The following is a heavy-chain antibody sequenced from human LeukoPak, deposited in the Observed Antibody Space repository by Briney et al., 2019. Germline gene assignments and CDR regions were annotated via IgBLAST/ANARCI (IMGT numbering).Heavy chain of an antibody. CDR3: ARIGYYDFWRGSFFEY. CDR1: GGSVSKYY. CDR2: VDYSGTT. Sequence: SETLSLTCTVSGGSVSKYYWNWIRQPPGKGLEWVGDVDYSGTTSYNPSLKSRVTISIDTSKNSFSLKLNSVTTADTAIYYCARIGYYDFWRGSFFEYWGQGALVTVSS. V-gene: IGHV4-59*02. D-gene: IGHD3-3*01. J-gene: IGHJ4*02.